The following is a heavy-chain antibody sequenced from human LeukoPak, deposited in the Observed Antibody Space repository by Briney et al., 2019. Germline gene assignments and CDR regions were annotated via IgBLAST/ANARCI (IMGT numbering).Heavy chain of an antibody. D-gene: IGHD2-15*01. Sequence: ASVKVSCKASGYTFTGYYIHWVRQAPGQGLEWMGWINPNSGGTDYAQKFQGRVTMTRDTSISTAYMELSRLRSDDTAVYYCARGTIQARYCSGGSCYLVHYYYYMDVWGKGTTVTVSS. CDR3: ARGTIQARYCSGGSCYLVHYYYYMDV. CDR2: INPNSGGT. J-gene: IGHJ6*03. V-gene: IGHV1-2*02. CDR1: GYTFTGYY.